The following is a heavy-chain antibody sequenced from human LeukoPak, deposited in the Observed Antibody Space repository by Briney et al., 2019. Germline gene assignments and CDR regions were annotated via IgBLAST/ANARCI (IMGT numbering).Heavy chain of an antibody. CDR3: ARRKVTIFGVVSGYYYYYMDV. V-gene: IGHV4-59*08. D-gene: IGHD3-3*01. J-gene: IGHJ6*03. Sequence: SETLSLTCTVSGGSISSYYWSWIRQPPGKGLEWIGYIYYSGSTNYNPSLMSRVTISVDTSKNQFSLKLSSVTAADTAVYYCARRKVTIFGVVSGYYYYYMDVWGKGTTVTVSS. CDR2: IYYSGST. CDR1: GGSISSYY.